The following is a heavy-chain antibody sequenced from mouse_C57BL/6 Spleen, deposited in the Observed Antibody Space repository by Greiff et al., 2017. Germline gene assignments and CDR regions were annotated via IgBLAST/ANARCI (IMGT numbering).Heavy chain of an antibody. CDR1: GYTFTSYW. CDR3: ARTGSSSPGYAMDY. D-gene: IGHD1-1*01. CDR2: IDPNSGGT. V-gene: IGHV1-72*01. Sequence: QVQLQQPGAELVKPGASVKLSCKASGYTFTSYWMHWVKQRPGRGLEWIGRIDPNSGGTKYNEKFKSKATLTVDKPSSTAYMQLSSLTSEDTAVYYCARTGSSSPGYAMDYWGQGTSVTVSS. J-gene: IGHJ4*01.